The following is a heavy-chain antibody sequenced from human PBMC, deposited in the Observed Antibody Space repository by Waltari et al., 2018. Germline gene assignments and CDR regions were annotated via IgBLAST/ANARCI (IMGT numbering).Heavy chain of an antibody. CDR1: GGSIRSYS. CDR3: ARVGYDSTRGYYFDY. J-gene: IGHJ4*01. V-gene: IGHV4-59*01. CDR2: IYYSGST. D-gene: IGHD3-22*01. Sequence: QVQLQESGPGLVTPSETLSLTCTVSGGSIRSYSWIRLRQPPGKGLEWIGYIYYSGSTNYNPSLKSRVTISVDTSKNQFSLKLSSVTAADTAVYYCARVGYDSTRGYYFDYWGQEPWSPSPQ.